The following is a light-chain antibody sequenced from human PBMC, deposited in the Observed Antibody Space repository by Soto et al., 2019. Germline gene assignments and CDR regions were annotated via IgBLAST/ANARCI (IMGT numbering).Light chain of an antibody. J-gene: IGLJ1*01. CDR2: EVS. V-gene: IGLV2-14*01. Sequence: QSALTQPASVSGSPGQSITISCTGTSSDVGGYNYVSWYQQHPGKAPKTMVYEVSNRPSGVSNRFSGSKSGNTASLTISGLQAEDEADYYCASYTSSTTLVFGTGTKVTLL. CDR3: ASYTSSTTLV. CDR1: SSDVGGYNY.